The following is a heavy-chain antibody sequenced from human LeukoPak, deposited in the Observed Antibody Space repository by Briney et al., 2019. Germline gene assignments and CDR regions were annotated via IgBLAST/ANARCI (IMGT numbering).Heavy chain of an antibody. Sequence: GGSLRLSCAASGFTFSSYGMHWVRQAPGKGLEWVAVISYDGSNKYYADSVKGRFTISRDNSKNTLYLQMNSLRAEDTAVYYCASTYYYDSSGYYWDAFDIWGQGTMVTVSS. J-gene: IGHJ3*02. CDR2: ISYDGSNK. CDR1: GFTFSSYG. V-gene: IGHV3-30*03. D-gene: IGHD3-22*01. CDR3: ASTYYYDSSGYYWDAFDI.